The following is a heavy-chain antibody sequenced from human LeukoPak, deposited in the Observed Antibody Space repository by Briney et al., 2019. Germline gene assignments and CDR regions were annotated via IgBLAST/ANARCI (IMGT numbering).Heavy chain of an antibody. D-gene: IGHD2-15*01. CDR2: ISGGGGST. J-gene: IGHJ3*02. Sequence: GGSLRLSCAASGFTFSSYTMSWVRQAPGKALEWVSAISGGGGSTYYADSVKGRFTISRDNSKNTLYLQMNSLRAEDTAVYYCAKGVIYCSGGNCYFGTFDIWGQGTMVTVSS. V-gene: IGHV3-23*01. CDR1: GFTFSSYT. CDR3: AKGVIYCSGGNCYFGTFDI.